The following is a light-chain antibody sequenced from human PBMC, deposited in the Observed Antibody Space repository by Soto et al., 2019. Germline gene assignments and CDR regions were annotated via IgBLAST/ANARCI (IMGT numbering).Light chain of an antibody. V-gene: IGKV3-20*01. Sequence: DIVLTQSPGTLSLSPGERVTLSCRASQIVTSDYLAWYHQAPGQAPRLLIYGAFNRATGISGRFSGSGSGTDFTLSISKLEPGDFGVYFCHQYGKSPRTFGQATKVDIK. CDR3: HQYGKSPRT. CDR1: QIVTSDY. J-gene: IGKJ1*01. CDR2: GAF.